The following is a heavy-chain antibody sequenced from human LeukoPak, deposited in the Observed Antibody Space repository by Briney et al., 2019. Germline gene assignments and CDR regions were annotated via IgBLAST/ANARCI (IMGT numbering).Heavy chain of an antibody. Sequence: PGGSLRLSCAASGFTFSSYEMNWVRQAPGKGLEWVSYISSSGSTIYYADSVKGRFTISRDNAKNSLYLQMNSLSAEDTAVYYCARSRSGYYEDYWGQGTLVTVSS. V-gene: IGHV3-48*03. J-gene: IGHJ4*02. CDR2: ISSSGSTI. D-gene: IGHD3-22*01. CDR3: ARSRSGYYEDY. CDR1: GFTFSSYE.